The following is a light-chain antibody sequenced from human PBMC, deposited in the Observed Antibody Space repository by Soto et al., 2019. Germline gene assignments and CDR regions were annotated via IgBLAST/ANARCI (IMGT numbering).Light chain of an antibody. CDR3: QQYNSHSYYS. J-gene: IGKJ2*03. V-gene: IGKV1-5*03. Sequence: DIQITQFPSTLSASVGDQVTITCRASQNIQSFLAWYQQKPGKAPKLLIYLASRLEGGVPSRFSGSGSGTEFTLTINSLQPDDFAIYFCQQYNSHSYYSFGQGTKLEVK. CDR2: LAS. CDR1: QNIQSF.